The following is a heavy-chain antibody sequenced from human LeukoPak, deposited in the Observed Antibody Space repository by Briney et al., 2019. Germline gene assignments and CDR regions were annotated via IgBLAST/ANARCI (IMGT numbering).Heavy chain of an antibody. J-gene: IGHJ6*02. Sequence: GGSLRLSCAASGFTFSDYYMSWIRQAPGKGLEWVSYISSSGSTIYYADSVKGRFTISRDNAKNSLYLQMNSPRAEDTAVYYCARDCSSTSCYYYGMDVWGQGTTVTVSS. V-gene: IGHV3-11*01. CDR1: GFTFSDYY. CDR2: ISSSGSTI. CDR3: ARDCSSTSCYYYGMDV. D-gene: IGHD2-2*01.